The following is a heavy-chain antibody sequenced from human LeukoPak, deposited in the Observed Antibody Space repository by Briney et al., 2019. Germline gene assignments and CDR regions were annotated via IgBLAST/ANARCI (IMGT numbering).Heavy chain of an antibody. CDR3: ARGLGGLWNYYYYMDV. V-gene: IGHV1-8*03. CDR2: MNPNSGNT. J-gene: IGHJ6*03. CDR1: GYTFTSYD. D-gene: IGHD5-18*01. Sequence: ASVKVSCKASGYTFTSYDINWVRQATGQGLEWMGWMNPNSGNTGYAQKFQGRVTITRNTSISTAYMELSSLRSEDTAVYYCARGLGGLWNYYYYMDVWGKGTTVTVS.